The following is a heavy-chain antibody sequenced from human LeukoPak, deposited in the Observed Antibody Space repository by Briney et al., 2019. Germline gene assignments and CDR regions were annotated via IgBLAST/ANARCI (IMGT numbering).Heavy chain of an antibody. D-gene: IGHD4-17*01. J-gene: IGHJ4*02. CDR1: GGTFSSYA. CDR3: ARNYDYGDDYDY. Sequence: SVKVSCKASGGTFSSYAISWVRQAPGQGLEWMGRIIPILGIANYAQKFQGRVTITADKSTSTAYMELRSLRSDDTAVYYCARNYDYGDDYDYWGQGTLVTVSS. V-gene: IGHV1-69*04. CDR2: IIPILGIA.